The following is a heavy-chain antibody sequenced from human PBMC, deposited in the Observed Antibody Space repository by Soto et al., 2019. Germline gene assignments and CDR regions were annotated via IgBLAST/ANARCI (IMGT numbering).Heavy chain of an antibody. J-gene: IGHJ4*02. CDR3: ARDKVGMVDY. D-gene: IGHD5-12*01. CDR2: MNPNSVNT. Sequence: QVQLVQSGAEVKKPGASVKVSCKASGYTFTSYDINWVRQATGQGLEWMGWMNPNSVNTGYAKKFQGQVTMTRTTSISTAYMELSSLGSEDTAVYYCARDKVGMVDYWGQGTLVTVSS. CDR1: GYTFTSYD. V-gene: IGHV1-8*01.